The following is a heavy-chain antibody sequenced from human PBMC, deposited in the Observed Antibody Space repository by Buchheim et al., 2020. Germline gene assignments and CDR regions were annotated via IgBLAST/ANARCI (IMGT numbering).Heavy chain of an antibody. V-gene: IGHV3-7*01. CDR2: IKEDGSDK. CDR1: GFTLSYYW. Sequence: EVHLVESGGGLVQSGGSLRLSCAASGFTLSYYWMSWVRQAPGQGLEWVANIKEDGSDKNYVGSVEGRFTISRDNAKTSLYLQMNSLRAEDTAVYYCATWTHYGPDFWGQGTL. J-gene: IGHJ4*02. CDR3: ATWTHYGPDF. D-gene: IGHD3-10*01.